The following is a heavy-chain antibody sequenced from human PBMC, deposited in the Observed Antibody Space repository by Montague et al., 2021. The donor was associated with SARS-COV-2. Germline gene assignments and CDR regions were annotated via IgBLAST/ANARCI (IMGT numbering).Heavy chain of an antibody. CDR1: GGSITSNSYY. D-gene: IGHD1-14*01. V-gene: IGHV4-39*01. J-gene: IGHJ5*02. CDR2: NYYSGNT. Sequence: SETLSLTCTASGGSITSNSYYWSLIRQPPGKGRDWIGSNYYSGNTYYNLSLKIRVTISVDTSQNQFSLTVRSVTAADTAVYSCVRMGSAHRLNNWFDPWGQGALVTVSS. CDR3: VRMGSAHRLNNWFDP.